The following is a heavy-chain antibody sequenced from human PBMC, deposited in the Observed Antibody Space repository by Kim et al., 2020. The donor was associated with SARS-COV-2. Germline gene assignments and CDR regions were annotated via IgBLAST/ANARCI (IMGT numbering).Heavy chain of an antibody. CDR3: ASLPWWQRCH. J-gene: IGHJ4*02. D-gene: IGHD2-15*01. CDR1: GFSFSRDA. V-gene: IGHV3-23*01. CDR2: IRGYSDRT. Sequence: GGSLRLSCIASGFSFSRDAISWVRQAPGKGLVWVAGIRGYSDRTFYADPVKGRFTVSGDDSKTTAYLQMNFLTVEVTAEYYCASLPWWQRCHWGQGTLVTV.